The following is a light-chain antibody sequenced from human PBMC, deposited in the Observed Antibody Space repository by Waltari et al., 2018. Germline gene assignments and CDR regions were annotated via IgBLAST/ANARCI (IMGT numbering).Light chain of an antibody. Sequence: QSALTQPASVSGSPGQSIIISCAGTNNDVGAYNYVSWFQHHPGKAPKLIIHDVNKRPSGVFSRFSASKSDNTASLTISGLQAEDEANYYCTSFRSGASWVFGGGTTLTVL. CDR1: NNDVGAYNY. CDR2: DVN. V-gene: IGLV2-14*03. CDR3: TSFRSGASWV. J-gene: IGLJ3*02.